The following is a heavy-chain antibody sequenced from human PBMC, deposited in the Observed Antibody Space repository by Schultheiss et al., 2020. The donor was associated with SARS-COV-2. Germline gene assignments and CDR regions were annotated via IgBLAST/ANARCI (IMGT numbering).Heavy chain of an antibody. J-gene: IGHJ6*02. CDR1: GFTFSSYW. CDR2: INSDGSST. V-gene: IGHV3-74*01. CDR3: ARDREVVVVTANGDYYYGMDV. D-gene: IGHD2-21*02. Sequence: GGSLRLSCAASGFTFSSYWMHWVRQAPGKGLVWVSRINSDGSSTSYADSVKGRFTISRDNAKNTLYLQMNSLRAEDTAVYYCARDREVVVVTANGDYYYGMDVWGQGTTVTVSS.